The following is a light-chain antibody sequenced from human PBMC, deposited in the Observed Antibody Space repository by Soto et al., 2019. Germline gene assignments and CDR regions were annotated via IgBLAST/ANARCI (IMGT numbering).Light chain of an antibody. CDR3: AAWDDSLSGPV. J-gene: IGLJ3*02. V-gene: IGLV1-47*01. CDR2: KDN. CDR1: SSNIGSKY. Sequence: SVLTQPPSASGTPGQRVTISCSGSSSNIGSKYVYWYQQLPGTAPKLLIYKDNQRPSGVPDRFSGSKSGTSASLAISGLRSEDEADYYCAAWDDSLSGPVFGGGTKLTVL.